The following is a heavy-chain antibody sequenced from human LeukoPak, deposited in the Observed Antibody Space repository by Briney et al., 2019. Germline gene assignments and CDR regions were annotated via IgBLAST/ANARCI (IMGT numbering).Heavy chain of an antibody. V-gene: IGHV4-4*07. CDR3: ARGPYSDFWSGYPYFDC. J-gene: IGHJ4*02. CDR1: GGSISSYY. Sequence: SETLSLTCTVSGGSISSYYWSWIRQPAGKGLELIGRIYTSGSTNYNPSLKSRVTISVDTSKNHFSLRLSSVTAADTAVYYCARGPYSDFWSGYPYFDCWGQGTLVTVSS. D-gene: IGHD3-3*01. CDR2: IYTSGST.